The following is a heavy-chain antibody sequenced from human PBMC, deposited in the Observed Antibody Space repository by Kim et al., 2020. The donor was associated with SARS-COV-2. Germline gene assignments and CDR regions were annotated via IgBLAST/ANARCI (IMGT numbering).Heavy chain of an antibody. Sequence: ASVKVSCKASGYTFTSYAMNWVRQAPGQGLEWMGWINTNTGNPTYAQGFTGRFVFSLDTSVSTAYLQISSLKAEDTAVYYCARVRSTYYYDSSGYYNDAFDIWGQGTMVTVSS. CDR2: INTNTGNP. CDR1: GYTFTSYA. V-gene: IGHV7-4-1*02. J-gene: IGHJ3*02. CDR3: ARVRSTYYYDSSGYYNDAFDI. D-gene: IGHD3-22*01.